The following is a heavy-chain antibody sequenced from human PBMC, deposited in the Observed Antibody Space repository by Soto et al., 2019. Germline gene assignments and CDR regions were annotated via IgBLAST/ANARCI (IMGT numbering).Heavy chain of an antibody. CDR2: ISSGGSA. V-gene: IGHV4-4*07. CDR3: ARDAYPNWFDF. Sequence: QVPLQGSGPGLVKPSETLSLTCSVSGGSISSYYWSWIRQPAGKGLEWIGRISSGGSAIYNPSLNGRVTISVDTSKNQYSLRLTSVTAADTAVYFCARDAYPNWFDFWCQGTLVTVSS. D-gene: IGHD2-8*01. J-gene: IGHJ5*01. CDR1: GGSISSYY.